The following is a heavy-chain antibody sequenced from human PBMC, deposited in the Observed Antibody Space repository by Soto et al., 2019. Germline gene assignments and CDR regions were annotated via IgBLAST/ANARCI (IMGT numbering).Heavy chain of an antibody. J-gene: IGHJ4*02. Sequence: AGTLSLTCSVSGGSVSDKTYYWSWIRQPPGKRLEWIGYVYYSGTTNYNPSLKSRVTISVDLSKNRFSLRLSSVTTADTALYYCARTTAVPNTLRSRYFFDYWGQGTLVTVSS. CDR2: VYYSGTT. D-gene: IGHD4-17*01. V-gene: IGHV4-61*01. CDR3: ARTTAVPNTLRSRYFFDY. CDR1: GGSVSDKTYY.